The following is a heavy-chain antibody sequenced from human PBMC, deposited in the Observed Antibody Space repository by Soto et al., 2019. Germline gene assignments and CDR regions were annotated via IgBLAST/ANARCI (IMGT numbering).Heavy chain of an antibody. J-gene: IGHJ4*02. CDR1: GGSVSSYA. CDR3: AATERELLDY. CDR2: IIPLFGTA. D-gene: IGHD1-26*01. Sequence: QVQLVQSGAEVKKPGSSVKVSCKTSGGSVSSYAINWVRQAPGQGLEWMGGIIPLFGTAKYAQKFQGRVTITADKSTSTSYMEVRSLRSEDTAVYYCAATERELLDYWGQGSLVTVSS. V-gene: IGHV1-69*06.